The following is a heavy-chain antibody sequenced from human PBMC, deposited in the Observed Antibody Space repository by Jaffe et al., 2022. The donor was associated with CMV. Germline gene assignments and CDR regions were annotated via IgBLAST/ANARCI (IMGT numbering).Heavy chain of an antibody. Sequence: QLQLQESGPGLVKPSETLSLTCTVSGGSISSSSYYWGWIRQPPGKGLEWIGSIYYSGSTYYNPSLKSRVTISVDTSKNQFSLKLSSVTAADTAVYYCARQTPKAYSSGWLGIDPWGQGTLVTVSS. J-gene: IGHJ5*02. D-gene: IGHD6-19*01. CDR1: GGSISSSSYY. V-gene: IGHV4-39*01. CDR2: IYYSGST. CDR3: ARQTPKAYSSGWLGIDP.